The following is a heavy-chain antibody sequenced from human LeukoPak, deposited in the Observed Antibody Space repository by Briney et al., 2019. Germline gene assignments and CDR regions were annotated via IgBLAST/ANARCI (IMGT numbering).Heavy chain of an antibody. Sequence: PGGSLRLSCAASDFAFSSYYMSWVRQAPGKGQEWVSYISSSGSSKYYADSVKGRFTISRDNAKNSLYLQMNSLRAEDTAVYYCAGEMEGDYVSGTYFVLWGQGNRVTVPS. V-gene: IGHV3-11*01. CDR3: AGEMEGDYVSGTYFVL. D-gene: IGHD3-10*01. J-gene: IGHJ4*02. CDR2: ISSSGSSK. CDR1: DFAFSSYY.